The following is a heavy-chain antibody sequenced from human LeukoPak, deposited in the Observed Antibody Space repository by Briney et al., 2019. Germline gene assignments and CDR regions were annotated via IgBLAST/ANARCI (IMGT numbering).Heavy chain of an antibody. J-gene: IGHJ6*03. Sequence: PGGSLRLSCAASGFTFSSYWMSWVRQAPGKGLEWVANIKQDGSEEYYVDSVKGRFTISRDNAKNSLYLQMNSLRAEDTAVYYCARENHDIVVVVAATQIYYYYYMDVWGKGTTVTISS. D-gene: IGHD2-15*01. CDR3: ARENHDIVVVVAATQIYYYYYMDV. CDR1: GFTFSSYW. V-gene: IGHV3-7*01. CDR2: IKQDGSEE.